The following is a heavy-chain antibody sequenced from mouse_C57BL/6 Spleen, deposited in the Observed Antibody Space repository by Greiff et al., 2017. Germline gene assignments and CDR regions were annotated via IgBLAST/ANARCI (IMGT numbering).Heavy chain of an antibody. CDR1: GFTFSDYY. CDR2: INYDGSST. CDR3: ARDQDWYFDV. Sequence: EVMLVESEGGLVQPGSSMKLSCTASGFTFSDYYMAWVRQVPEKGLEWSANINYDGSSTYYLDSLKSRFIISRDNAKNMLYLQMSSLKSEDTATYYCARDQDWYFDVWGTGTTVTVSS. J-gene: IGHJ1*03. V-gene: IGHV5-16*01. D-gene: IGHD3-2*02.